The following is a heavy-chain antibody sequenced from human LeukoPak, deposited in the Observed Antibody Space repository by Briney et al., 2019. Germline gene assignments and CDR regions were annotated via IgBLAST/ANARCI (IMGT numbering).Heavy chain of an antibody. CDR1: GFTFSSYS. V-gene: IGHV3-21*01. CDR2: ISSSSSYI. D-gene: IGHD1-26*01. Sequence: GGSLRLSCAASGFTFSSYSMNWVRQAPGKGLEWVSSISSSSSYIYYADSVKGRFTLSRDNAKNSLYLQMNSLRAEDTAVYYFARGGGAKFLFDPWGQGTLVTVSS. CDR3: ARGGGAKFLFDP. J-gene: IGHJ5*02.